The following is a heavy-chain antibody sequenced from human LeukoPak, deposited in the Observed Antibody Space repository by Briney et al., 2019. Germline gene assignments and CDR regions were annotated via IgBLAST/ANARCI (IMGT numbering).Heavy chain of an antibody. CDR1: GFTFGAYT. CDR2: IFSRSESI. CDR3: ARESSEAFDY. Sequence: GGSLRLSCAASGFTFGAYTINWVRQAPGKGLEWVSCIFSRSESILYADSVKGRFTISRDNAKNSLYLQMDSLRVEDTAVYYCARESSEAFDYWGQGTLVTVSS. V-gene: IGHV3-21*01. J-gene: IGHJ4*02.